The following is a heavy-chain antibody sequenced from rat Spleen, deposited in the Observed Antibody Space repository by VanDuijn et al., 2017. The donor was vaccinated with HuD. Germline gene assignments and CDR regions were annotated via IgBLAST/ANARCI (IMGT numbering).Heavy chain of an antibody. V-gene: IGHV5-20*01. Sequence: EVQLVESGGGLVQPGRSMKLSCAASGFTFSNYDMAWVRQAPPKGLEWVASITYDCRRTYYRDSLKGRFSISRDNAKNTLFLQMDSLRSEYTATYYCTTENYWFAYWGQGTLVTVSS. J-gene: IGHJ3*01. CDR2: ITYDCRRT. CDR3: TTENYWFAY. CDR1: GFTFSNYD. D-gene: IGHD1-10*01.